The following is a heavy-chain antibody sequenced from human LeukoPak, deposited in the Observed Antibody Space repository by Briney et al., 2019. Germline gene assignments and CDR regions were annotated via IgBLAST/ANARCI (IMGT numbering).Heavy chain of an antibody. CDR1: GFTFSSYA. D-gene: IGHD3-10*01. CDR3: AKVEDYYGSGSYAR. Sequence: PGGSLRLSCAASGFTFSSYAMSWVRQAPGKGLEWVSAIGGSGGSTYYADSVKGRFTISRDNSKNTLYLQMNSLRAEDTAVYYCAKVEDYYGSGSYARWGQGTLVTVSS. V-gene: IGHV3-23*01. J-gene: IGHJ4*02. CDR2: IGGSGGST.